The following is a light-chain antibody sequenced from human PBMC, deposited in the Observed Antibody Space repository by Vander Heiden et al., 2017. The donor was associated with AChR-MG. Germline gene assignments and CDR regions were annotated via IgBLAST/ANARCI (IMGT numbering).Light chain of an antibody. Sequence: QSVLTQPPSASGPPGQRVTISCSGSSSNIGNNDVYWYQQLPGTAPKLLIYRNIQRPSGVHDRFSGSKSGTSASLAISGLRSEDEADYYCAAWDDTLSALILGGGTKLTVL. CDR3: AAWDDTLSALI. J-gene: IGLJ2*01. V-gene: IGLV1-47*01. CDR2: RNI. CDR1: SSNIGNND.